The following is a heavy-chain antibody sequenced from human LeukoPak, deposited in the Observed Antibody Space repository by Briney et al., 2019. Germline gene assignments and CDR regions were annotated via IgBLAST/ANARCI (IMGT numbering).Heavy chain of an antibody. CDR3: AKDRLLWFGELFPYADAYFDY. CDR2: ISGSGGST. CDR1: GFTFSSYA. V-gene: IGHV3-23*01. Sequence: GGSPRLSCAASGFTFSSYAMSWVRQAPGKGLEWVSAISGSGGSTYYADSVKGRFTISRDNSKNTLYLQMNSLRAEDTAVYYCAKDRLLWFGELFPYADAYFDYWGQGTLVTVSS. J-gene: IGHJ4*02. D-gene: IGHD3-10*01.